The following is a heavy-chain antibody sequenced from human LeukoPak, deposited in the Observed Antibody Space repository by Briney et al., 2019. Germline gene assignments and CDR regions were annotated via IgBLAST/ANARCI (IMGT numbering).Heavy chain of an antibody. CDR2: FDPEDGET. Sequence: ASVKVSCKVSGYTLTELSMHWVRQAPGKGLEWMGGFDPEDGETIYAQKFQGRVTMTEDTSTDTAYMELSSLRSEDMAVYYCATAPRITMIVEYAFDIWGQGTMVTVSS. CDR3: ATAPRITMIVEYAFDI. D-gene: IGHD3-22*01. V-gene: IGHV1-24*01. CDR1: GYTLTELS. J-gene: IGHJ3*02.